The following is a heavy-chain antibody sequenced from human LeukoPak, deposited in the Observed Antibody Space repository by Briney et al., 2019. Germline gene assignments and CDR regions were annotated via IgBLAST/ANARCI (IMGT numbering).Heavy chain of an antibody. V-gene: IGHV3-30*02. CDR3: AKDSKDLLWFGEPTGAFDY. D-gene: IGHD3-10*01. CDR1: GFTFSSYG. CDR2: IRYDGSNK. J-gene: IGHJ4*02. Sequence: PGGSLRLSCAASGFTFSSYGMHWVRQAPGKGLEWVAFIRYDGSNKYYADSVKGRFTISRDNSKNTLYLQMNSLRAEDTAVYYCAKDSKDLLWFGEPTGAFDYWGQGTLVTVSS.